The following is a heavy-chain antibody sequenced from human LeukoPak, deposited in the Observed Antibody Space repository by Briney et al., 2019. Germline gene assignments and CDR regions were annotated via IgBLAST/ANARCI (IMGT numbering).Heavy chain of an antibody. CDR1: GYTFTNYG. CDR3: ARITYDFWSGYYMPDDP. D-gene: IGHD3-3*01. CDR2: ISIYNGNT. J-gene: IGHJ5*02. Sequence: ASVKVSCKASGYTFTNYGISWVRQAPGQGLEGMGWISIYNGNTDYAQKLRGRVTMTTDTSTSTAYMELRSLRSDDTAVYYCARITYDFWSGYYMPDDPWGQGTLVTVSS. V-gene: IGHV1-18*01.